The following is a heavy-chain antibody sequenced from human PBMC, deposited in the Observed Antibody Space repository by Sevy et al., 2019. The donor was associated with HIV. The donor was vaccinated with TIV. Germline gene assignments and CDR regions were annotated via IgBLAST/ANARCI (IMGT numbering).Heavy chain of an antibody. CDR3: VKERGGEGGDH. V-gene: IGHV3-30*02. D-gene: IGHD2-21*01. CDR2: IQYDGSNK. Sequence: GGCLRLSCAASGFSFSSYGMHCVRQAPGKGLEWMSYIQYDGSNKDYADSVKGRFTISRDNSKNTLYLQMNSLRVDDTAVFYCVKERGGEGGDHWGQGTLVIVSS. J-gene: IGHJ4*02. CDR1: GFSFSSYG.